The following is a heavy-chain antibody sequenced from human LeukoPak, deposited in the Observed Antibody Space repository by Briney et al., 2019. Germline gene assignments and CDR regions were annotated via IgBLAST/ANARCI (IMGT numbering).Heavy chain of an antibody. Sequence: ASVKVSCKASGYTFSSYEINWVRQAPGHGLEWMGWMNPNSGNTGYAQKSQGRVTVTRNTSISTAYMELSSLRSEDTAVYYCARSDLCDYWGQGTLVTVSS. D-gene: IGHD2-21*02. CDR2: MNPNSGNT. V-gene: IGHV1-8*01. CDR3: ARSDLCDY. J-gene: IGHJ4*02. CDR1: GYTFSSYE.